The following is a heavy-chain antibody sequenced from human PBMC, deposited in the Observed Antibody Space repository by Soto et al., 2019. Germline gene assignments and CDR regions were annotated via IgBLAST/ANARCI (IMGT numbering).Heavy chain of an antibody. V-gene: IGHV1-3*01. Sequence: QVQLVQSGAEVKKPGASVKISCKASGYTFTRYTMNWVRQAPGQRLEWMGWINPDNGNTNSSQKFQDRVIITRDTYVSTAYMDLSGLRSEDTAVYYCARGIATGQLDPWGQGTLVTVSS. CDR3: ARGIATGQLDP. CDR2: INPDNGNT. J-gene: IGHJ5*02. CDR1: GYTFTRYT. D-gene: IGHD2-15*01.